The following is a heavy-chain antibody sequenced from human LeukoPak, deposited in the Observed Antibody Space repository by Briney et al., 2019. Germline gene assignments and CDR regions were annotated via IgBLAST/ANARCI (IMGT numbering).Heavy chain of an antibody. CDR2: IYYSGST. D-gene: IGHD3-10*01. Sequence: SETLSLTCAVYGGSFSGYYWSWIRQPPGKGLEWIGYIYYSGSTNYNPSLKSRVTISLDTSRNQFSLKLNSVTAADTAVYYCAKSNGYGLVDIWGQGTMVTVSS. J-gene: IGHJ3*02. CDR1: GGSFSGYY. V-gene: IGHV4-59*12. CDR3: AKSNGYGLVDI.